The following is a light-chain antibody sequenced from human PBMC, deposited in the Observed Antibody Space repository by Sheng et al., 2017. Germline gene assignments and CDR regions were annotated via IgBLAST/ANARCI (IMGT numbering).Light chain of an antibody. V-gene: IGLV2-23*02. CDR1: SVGIYDL. CDR2: EVS. Sequence: QSALTQPASVSGSPGQSITISCSGTSVGIYDLVSWYQQYPGKAPKLMIFEVSNRPSGVSSRFSGSKSGNTASLTISGLQADDEADYYCCSFADSLTYVFGTGTKVTVV. J-gene: IGLJ1*01. CDR3: CSFADSLTYV.